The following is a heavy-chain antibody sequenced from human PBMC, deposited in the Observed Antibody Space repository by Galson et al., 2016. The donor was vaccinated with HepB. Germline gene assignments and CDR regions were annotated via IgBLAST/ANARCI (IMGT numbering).Heavy chain of an antibody. CDR1: GFTFRTSW. J-gene: IGHJ4*02. CDR2: INQDGSQT. CDR3: ARIIKTGTTSHFDY. Sequence: SLRLSCAASGFTFRTSWMSWVRQPPGNGPEWVANINQDGSQTYYVESVKGRFNISKDNTKNSLYLQLNSLRAEDTAGYYRARIIKTGTTSHFDYWGQGTLVTVSS. D-gene: IGHD1-7*01. V-gene: IGHV3-7*01.